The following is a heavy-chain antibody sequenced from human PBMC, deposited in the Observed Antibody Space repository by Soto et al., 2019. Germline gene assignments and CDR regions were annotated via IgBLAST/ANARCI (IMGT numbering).Heavy chain of an antibody. J-gene: IGHJ6*02. D-gene: IGHD3-9*01. CDR1: GYIFTGYH. CDR3: ARDARGTRGFDEMDI. CDR2: INPNSGDT. Sequence: ASVNVSCKASGYIFTGYHIHWVRQAPGRGLEWMGWINPNSGDTDYAQNFQGRVTMTRDTSFNLVYMEMSGLMSDDTAVYYCARDARGTRGFDEMDIWGQGTTVTVSS. V-gene: IGHV1-2*02.